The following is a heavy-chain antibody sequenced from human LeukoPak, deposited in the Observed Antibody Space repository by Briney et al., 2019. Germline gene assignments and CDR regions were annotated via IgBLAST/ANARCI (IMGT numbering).Heavy chain of an antibody. J-gene: IGHJ4*02. V-gene: IGHV3-23*01. Sequence: GGTLRLSCAASGFIFSNYAMIWVRQAPGKGLEWVSAISGSGGSTYYADSVKGRFTISRDNSKNTLYLQMNSLRAEDTAVYYCAKDAETDYVWGSYRRRSPYYFDYWGQGTLVTVSS. D-gene: IGHD3-16*02. CDR2: ISGSGGST. CDR3: AKDAETDYVWGSYRRRSPYYFDY. CDR1: GFIFSNYA.